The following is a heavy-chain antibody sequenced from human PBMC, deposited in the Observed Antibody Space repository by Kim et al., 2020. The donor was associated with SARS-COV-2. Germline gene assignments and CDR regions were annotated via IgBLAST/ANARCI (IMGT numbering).Heavy chain of an antibody. CDR3: ARQLGYDLGGMDV. D-gene: IGHD5-12*01. V-gene: IGHV5-51*01. Sequence: SPSFQGQVTISADKSISTAYLQWSSLKASDTAMYYCARQLGYDLGGMDVWGQGTTVTVSS. J-gene: IGHJ6*02.